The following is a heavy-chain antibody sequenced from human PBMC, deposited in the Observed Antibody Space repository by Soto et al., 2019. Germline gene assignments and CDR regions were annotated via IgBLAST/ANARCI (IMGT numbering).Heavy chain of an antibody. CDR3: ARGGGVGVAGSAAFDM. D-gene: IGHD3-3*01. CDR1: GYPVTAYY. CDR2: INPATGAA. J-gene: IGHJ3*02. Sequence: QLHLVQSGAVVKKPGASVTVSCSASGYPVTAYYMHWVRQAPGRGLEWMGGINPATGAAKYTQTFQGRVNMARGTCSRTVFLELSGLTSEAPAVFYCARGGGVGVAGSAAFDMWGQGTLVTVSS. V-gene: IGHV1-2*02.